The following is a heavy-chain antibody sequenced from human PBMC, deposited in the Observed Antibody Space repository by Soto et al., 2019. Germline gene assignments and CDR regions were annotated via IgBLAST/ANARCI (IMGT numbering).Heavy chain of an antibody. Sequence: SETLSLTCAVYGGSFSGYYWSWIRQPPGKGLEWIGEINHSGSTNYNPSLKSRVTISVDTSKNQFSLKLSSVTAADTAVYYCGRQYSSANNWFDPWGQGTLVTVSS. V-gene: IGHV4-34*01. D-gene: IGHD6-25*01. CDR1: GGSFSGYY. CDR3: GRQYSSANNWFDP. CDR2: INHSGST. J-gene: IGHJ5*02.